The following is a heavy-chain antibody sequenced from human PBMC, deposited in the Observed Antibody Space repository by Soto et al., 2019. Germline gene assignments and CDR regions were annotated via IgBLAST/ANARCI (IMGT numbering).Heavy chain of an antibody. CDR1: GFTFGTYW. J-gene: IGHJ1*01. V-gene: IGHV3-7*05. Sequence: EVQLVESGGGLVQPGGSLRLSCAASGFTFGTYWMSWVRQAPGKGLEWVANIKEDGSEKYYVDSVKGRFTISRDNAKNSLYLLMSRLRAEDTAVYYCARDKTLYSSGCPGHWGQGTLVTVSS. CDR2: IKEDGSEK. D-gene: IGHD6-19*01. CDR3: ARDKTLYSSGCPGH.